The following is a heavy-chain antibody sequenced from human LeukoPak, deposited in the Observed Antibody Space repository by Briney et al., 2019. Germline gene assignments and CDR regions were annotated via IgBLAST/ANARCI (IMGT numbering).Heavy chain of an antibody. D-gene: IGHD3-10*01. Sequence: ASVKVARKTSGYKFSSYAMHWVRQAPGKRLEWMGWINPGNGYTEYSQKFQGRVTITRDTSASTAYMELSSLRSEDTAVYYCARDRVVRGVIEAFDIWGQGTMVTVSS. CDR3: ARDRVVRGVIEAFDI. CDR1: GYKFSSYA. CDR2: INPGNGYT. V-gene: IGHV1-3*01. J-gene: IGHJ3*02.